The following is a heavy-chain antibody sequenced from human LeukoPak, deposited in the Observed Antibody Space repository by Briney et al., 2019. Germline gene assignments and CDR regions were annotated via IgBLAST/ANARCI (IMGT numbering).Heavy chain of an antibody. J-gene: IGHJ4*02. V-gene: IGHV3-53*01. CDR1: GFTVSSNF. CDR2: IYSGGST. Sequence: GGSLRLSCAASGFTVSSNFMGWVRQAPEKGLEWVSVIYSGGSTYYADSVKGRFTISRDNSKNTLYLQMKSLAAEDTAVYYCGRLXGPTVTSFDYWGQGTLVTVSS. D-gene: IGHD4-17*01. CDR3: GRLXGPTVTSFDY.